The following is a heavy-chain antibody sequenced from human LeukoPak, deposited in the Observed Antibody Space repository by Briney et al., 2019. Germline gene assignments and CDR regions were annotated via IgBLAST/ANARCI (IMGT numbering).Heavy chain of an antibody. CDR2: IYYSGST. J-gene: IGHJ3*02. Sequence: SETLSLTCTVSGGSISSSSYYWGWIRQPPGKGLEWIGSIYYSGSTYYNPSLKSRVTISVDTSKNQFSLKLSSVTAADTAVYYCARGGLGFGLRYFDWLYDAFDIWGQGTMVTVSS. CDR3: ARGGLGFGLRYFDWLYDAFDI. V-gene: IGHV4-39*01. CDR1: GGSISSSSYY. D-gene: IGHD3-9*01.